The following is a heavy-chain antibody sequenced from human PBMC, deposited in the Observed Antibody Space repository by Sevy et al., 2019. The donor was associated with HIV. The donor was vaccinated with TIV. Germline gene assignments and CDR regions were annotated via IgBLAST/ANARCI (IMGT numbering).Heavy chain of an antibody. Sequence: SETLSLTCTVSGGSVSSGSYYWSWIRQPPGKGLEWIGYIYYSGSTNYNPSLKSRVTISVDTSKNQFSLKLSSVTAADTAVYYCARDQDLVDIGAFDIWGQGTMVTVSS. CDR1: GGSVSSGSYY. V-gene: IGHV4-61*01. CDR2: IYYSGST. J-gene: IGHJ3*02. CDR3: ARDQDLVDIGAFDI. D-gene: IGHD3-9*01.